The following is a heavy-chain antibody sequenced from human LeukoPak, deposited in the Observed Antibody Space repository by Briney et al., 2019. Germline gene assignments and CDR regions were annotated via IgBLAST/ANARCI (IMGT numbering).Heavy chain of an antibody. D-gene: IGHD2-15*01. Sequence: GGSLRLSCAASGFTFSSYWMHWVRQAPGKGLVWVSRINSDGSSTSYADSVKGRFTISRDNAKNTLYLQMNSLRAEDTAVYYCARDHVSCSGGSCGYYFDYWGQGTLVTVSS. CDR2: INSDGSST. CDR3: ARDHVSCSGGSCGYYFDY. J-gene: IGHJ4*02. CDR1: GFTFSSYW. V-gene: IGHV3-74*01.